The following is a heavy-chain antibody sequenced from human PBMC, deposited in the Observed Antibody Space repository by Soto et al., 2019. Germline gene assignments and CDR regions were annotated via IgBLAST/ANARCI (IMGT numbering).Heavy chain of an antibody. CDR2: IYTSGST. J-gene: IGHJ6*02. CDR1: GGSISSYY. CDR3: AREQTTVTNGGYYYYGMDV. Sequence: SETLSLTCTVSGGSISSYYWSWIRQPAVKVLEWIGRIYTSGSTNYNPSLKSRVTMSVDTSKNQFSLKLSSVTAADTAVYYCAREQTTVTNGGYYYYGMDVWGQGTTVTVSS. D-gene: IGHD4-4*01. V-gene: IGHV4-4*07.